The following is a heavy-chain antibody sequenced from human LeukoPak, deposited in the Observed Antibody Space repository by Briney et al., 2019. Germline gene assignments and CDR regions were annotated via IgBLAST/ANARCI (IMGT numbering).Heavy chain of an antibody. D-gene: IGHD6-13*01. CDR2: IYYSGST. V-gene: IGHV4-39*07. CDR1: GGSISSSSYY. Sequence: SETLSLTCTVSGGSISSSSYYWGWIRQPPGKGLEWIGSIYYSGSTYYNPSLKSRVTISVDTSKNQFSLKLSSVTAADTAVYYCARAIAAARYIPMWGQGTLVTVSS. J-gene: IGHJ4*02. CDR3: ARAIAAARYIPM.